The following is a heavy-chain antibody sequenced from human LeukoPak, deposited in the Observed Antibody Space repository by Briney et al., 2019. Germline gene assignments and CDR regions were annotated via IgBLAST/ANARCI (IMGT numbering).Heavy chain of an antibody. J-gene: IGHJ4*02. Sequence: GASVKVSCKASGYTFTSYYMHWVRQAPGQGLEWMGIINPSGGSTSYAQKFQGRVTMTRDMSTSTVYMELSSLRSEDTAVYYCAANYYYDSSGYSTHPPEYWGQGTLVTVSS. V-gene: IGHV1-46*01. D-gene: IGHD3-22*01. CDR1: GYTFTSYY. CDR3: AANYYYDSSGYSTHPPEY. CDR2: INPSGGST.